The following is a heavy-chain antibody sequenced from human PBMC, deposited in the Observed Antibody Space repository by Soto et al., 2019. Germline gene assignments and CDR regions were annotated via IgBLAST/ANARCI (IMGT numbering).Heavy chain of an antibody. J-gene: IGHJ4*02. CDR1: GFTFSSYT. CDR3: AKAWGIDY. Sequence: EVQLLESGGGLVEPGGSRRLSCAASGFTFSSYTMSWVRQAPGKGLEWVSTISGSGSSTYSADSVKVRFTISRDNSKNTLYLQMNSLRVDDTAVCYCAKAWGIDYWGQGTLVAVSS. CDR2: ISGSGSST. V-gene: IGHV3-23*01. D-gene: IGHD7-27*01.